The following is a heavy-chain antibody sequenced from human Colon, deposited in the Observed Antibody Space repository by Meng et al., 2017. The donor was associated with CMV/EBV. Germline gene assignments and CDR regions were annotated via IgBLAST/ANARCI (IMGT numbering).Heavy chain of an antibody. CDR3: ARGGGTPIRGVLPFDF. V-gene: IGHV4-34*01. CDR1: GGSFSPYY. CDR2: IDHTGST. J-gene: IGHJ4*02. D-gene: IGHD3-10*01. Sequence: QGQLQQWGAGLLKPSETLSLTCALYGGSFSPYYWSWIRQSPGKGLEWIAEIDHTGSTNYNPSLKSRVTISIDTSNSHFSLNLTSATAADTAVYYCARGGGTPIRGVLPFDFWGQGTLVTVFS.